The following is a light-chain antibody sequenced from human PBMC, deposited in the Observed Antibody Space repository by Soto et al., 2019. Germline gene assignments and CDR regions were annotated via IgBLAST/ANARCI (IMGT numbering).Light chain of an antibody. CDR3: QQSYSNPRT. CDR2: AAS. Sequence: DIQMTQSPSSLSASVGDRVTISCRTSQNIESYLNWYQQKPGKAPKLLIYAASDLQGGVPSRFSGRGSGTDFTLTISSLQPEDFATYYCQQSYSNPRTFGQGTKLEIK. V-gene: IGKV1-39*01. CDR1: QNIESY. J-gene: IGKJ2*01.